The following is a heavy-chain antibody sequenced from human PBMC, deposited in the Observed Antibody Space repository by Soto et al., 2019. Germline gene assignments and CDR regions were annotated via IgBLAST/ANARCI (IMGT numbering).Heavy chain of an antibody. CDR3: ARDSIAMVTDYYYYGMDV. J-gene: IGHJ6*02. D-gene: IGHD5-18*01. CDR1: GGTFSSYA. CDR2: IIPIFGTA. Sequence: QVQLVQSGAEVKKPGSSVKVSCKASGGTFSSYAISWVRQAPGQGLEWMGGIIPIFGTANYAQKVQGRVTITADESTSTAYMELSSLRSEDTAVYYCARDSIAMVTDYYYYGMDVWGQGTTVTVSS. V-gene: IGHV1-69*01.